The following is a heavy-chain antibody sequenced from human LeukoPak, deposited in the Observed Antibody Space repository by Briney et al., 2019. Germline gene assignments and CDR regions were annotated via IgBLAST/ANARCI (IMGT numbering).Heavy chain of an antibody. J-gene: IGHJ3*02. D-gene: IGHD1-26*01. CDR2: VYHTGTT. CDR3: ARGRIIGSIGFDDAFDI. CDR1: GGSISSSNW. V-gene: IGHV4-4*02. Sequence: KTSETLSLTCTVSGGSISSSNWWNWVRQSPGKGLEWIGDVYHTGTTNYNPSLMSRVTISVVTSENQFSLKLNSVTAADMAVYYCARGRIIGSIGFDDAFDIWGQGTMVTVSS.